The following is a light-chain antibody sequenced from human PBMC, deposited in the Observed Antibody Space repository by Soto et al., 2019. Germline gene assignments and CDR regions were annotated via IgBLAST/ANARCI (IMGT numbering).Light chain of an antibody. CDR3: QQTYNIPQT. J-gene: IGKJ1*01. CDR2: EAS. Sequence: DIQMTQSPSSLSASVGDTVTITCRASQTIAIYLNWYQQKPGKAPNLLIYEASMFESVVPSRFTGRGSGTDFSLTISSLQPEDFATYYCQQTYNIPQTFGQGTKLEIK. V-gene: IGKV1-39*01. CDR1: QTIAIY.